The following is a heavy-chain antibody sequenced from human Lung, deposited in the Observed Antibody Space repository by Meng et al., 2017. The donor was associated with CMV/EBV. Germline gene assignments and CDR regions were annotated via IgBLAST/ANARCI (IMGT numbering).Heavy chain of an antibody. Sequence: GGSLRLXCAASGFAFRNFGIHWVRQAPGKGLEWVAFIRPDGTDKYYGDSVTGRFTISRDDSKNTLFLQMSSLRPDDTAMYYCAKDLGTSSLSYWGQGTRVTVSS. J-gene: IGHJ4*02. CDR3: AKDLGTSSLSY. V-gene: IGHV3-30*02. CDR2: IRPDGTDK. D-gene: IGHD6-6*01. CDR1: GFAFRNFG.